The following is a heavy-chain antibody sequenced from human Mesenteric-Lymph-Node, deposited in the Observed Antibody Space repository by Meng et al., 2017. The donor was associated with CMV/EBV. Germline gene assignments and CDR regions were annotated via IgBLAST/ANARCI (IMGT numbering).Heavy chain of an antibody. J-gene: IGHJ5*02. CDR2: ISSSGETI. Sequence: GESLKISCAASGFTFSSYAMSWVRQAPGKGLEWISYISSSGETIYYADSVKGRFTISRDNAKNSLYLQMNSLRAEDTAVYYCARRRYGSPSNWFDPWGQGTLVTVSS. CDR3: ARRRYGSPSNWFDP. D-gene: IGHD6-6*01. V-gene: IGHV3-48*04. CDR1: GFTFSSYA.